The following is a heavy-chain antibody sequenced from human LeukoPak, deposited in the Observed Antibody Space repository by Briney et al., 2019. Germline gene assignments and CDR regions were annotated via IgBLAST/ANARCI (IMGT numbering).Heavy chain of an antibody. J-gene: IGHJ3*02. V-gene: IGHV4-59*01. CDR3: ARVRLDAFDI. CDR2: IYYSGST. D-gene: IGHD6-25*01. CDR1: GGSISNYY. Sequence: SETLSLTCTVSGGSISNYYWSWIRQPPGKGLEWIGYIYYSGSTNYNPSLKSRVTISVDTSKNQFSLKLSSVTAADTAAYYCARVRLDAFDIWGQGTMATVSS.